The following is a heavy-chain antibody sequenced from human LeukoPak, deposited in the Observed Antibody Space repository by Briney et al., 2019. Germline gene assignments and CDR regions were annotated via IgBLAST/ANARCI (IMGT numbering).Heavy chain of an antibody. CDR3: AKLKSIAVAGFIDY. Sequence: GRSLRLSCAASGFTFSSYAMHWVRQDPGKGLEWVAVISYDGSNKYYADSVKGRFTISRDNSKNTLYLQMNSLRAEDTAVYYCAKLKSIAVAGFIDYWGQGTLVTVSS. D-gene: IGHD6-19*01. J-gene: IGHJ4*02. CDR1: GFTFSSYA. V-gene: IGHV3-30*18. CDR2: ISYDGSNK.